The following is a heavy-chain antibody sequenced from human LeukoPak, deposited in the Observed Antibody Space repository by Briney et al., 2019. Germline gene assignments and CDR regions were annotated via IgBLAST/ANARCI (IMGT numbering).Heavy chain of an antibody. J-gene: IGHJ3*02. CDR3: ARYGKSGTYSHGFDI. CDR1: GYRFTGHW. CDR2: IYPGDSDT. Sequence: GASLKISCEAFGYRFTGHWIGWVRQLPGRGLEFMGTIYPGDSDTRYSPSFEGRVSISVDKSINTAYLQWSGLKASDTAMYYCARYGKSGTYSHGFDIWGQGTMVIVSS. D-gene: IGHD3-10*01. V-gene: IGHV5-51*01.